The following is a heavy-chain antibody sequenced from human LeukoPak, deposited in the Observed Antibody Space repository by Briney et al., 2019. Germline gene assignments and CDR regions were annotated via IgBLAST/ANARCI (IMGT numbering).Heavy chain of an antibody. V-gene: IGHV3-7*01. CDR1: GFTFSSYW. J-gene: IGHJ4*02. CDR2: IKQDGSEK. Sequence: GGSLRLSCAASGFTFSSYWMSWVRQAPGKGLEWVANIKQDGSEKYYVDSVKGRFTISRDNAKNSLYLQMNSLRAEDTAVYYCAREAPLAVAGGYCFDYWGQGTLVTVSS. CDR3: AREAPLAVAGGYCFDY. D-gene: IGHD6-19*01.